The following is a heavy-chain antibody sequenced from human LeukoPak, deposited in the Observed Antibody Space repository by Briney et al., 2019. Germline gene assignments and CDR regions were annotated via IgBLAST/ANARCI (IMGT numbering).Heavy chain of an antibody. CDR1: GLTFSGHW. V-gene: IGHV3-74*03. CDR3: ARSKSWYSTEAFDI. D-gene: IGHD2-15*01. J-gene: IGHJ3*02. CDR2: INGDGSNT. Sequence: GGSLRPSCAPAGLTFSGHWVHCVRHAPRKRLALVSRINGDGSNTTYADSVKGRFTNSRDNAKNTLYLQMNSLRAEDTAVYHCARSKSWYSTEAFDIWGQGTMVTVSS.